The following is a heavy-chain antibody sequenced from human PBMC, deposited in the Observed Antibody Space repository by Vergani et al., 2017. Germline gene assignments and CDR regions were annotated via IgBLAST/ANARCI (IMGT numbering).Heavy chain of an antibody. CDR3: ARVRAHSSGSYYYYYYMDV. CDR2: IYYSGST. V-gene: IGHV4-31*03. D-gene: IGHD3-22*01. Sequence: QVQLQESGPGLVKPSQTLSLTCTVSGGSISGGGYYWSWIRQHPGKGLEWIGYIYYSGSTYYNPSLKSRVTISVDTSKNQFSLKLSSVTAADTAVYYCARVRAHSSGSYYYYYYMDVWGKGTTVTVSS. J-gene: IGHJ6*03. CDR1: GGSISGGGYY.